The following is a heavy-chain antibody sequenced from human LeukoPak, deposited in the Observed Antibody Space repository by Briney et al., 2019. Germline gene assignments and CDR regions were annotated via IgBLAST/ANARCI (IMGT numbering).Heavy chain of an antibody. Sequence: EASVKVSCKASGYSFSDYYMYWVRQAPGQGLEWMGWINPNSGVTNYAQNLQGRVTMTRDTSISTAYMELTRLRSDDTAVYYCARDGYFNYNFDYWGQGTLVTVSS. J-gene: IGHJ4*02. D-gene: IGHD2-2*03. CDR3: ARDGYFNYNFDY. CDR2: INPNSGVT. CDR1: GYSFSDYY. V-gene: IGHV1-2*02.